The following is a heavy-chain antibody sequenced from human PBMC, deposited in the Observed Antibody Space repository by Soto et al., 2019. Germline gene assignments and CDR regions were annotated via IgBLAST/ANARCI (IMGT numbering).Heavy chain of an antibody. Sequence: EVQLVESGGGLVKPGGSLRLSCAASGFTFSSYSMNWVRQAPGKGLEWVSSITSSSTYINYADSVKGRFTISRDNAKNSLYLRMNSLRAEDTAVYYCARDGPRIAAAGYFDYWGQGTLVTVSS. D-gene: IGHD6-13*01. CDR3: ARDGPRIAAAGYFDY. J-gene: IGHJ4*02. CDR2: ITSSSTYI. CDR1: GFTFSSYS. V-gene: IGHV3-21*01.